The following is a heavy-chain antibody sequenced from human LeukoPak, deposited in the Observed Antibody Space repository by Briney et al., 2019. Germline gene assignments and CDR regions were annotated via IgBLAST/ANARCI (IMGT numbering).Heavy chain of an antibody. D-gene: IGHD2-2*01. CDR1: GFTFSSYG. J-gene: IGHJ3*02. CDR2: IRNDGSNK. V-gene: IGHV3-30*02. Sequence: PGGSLRLSCAASGFTFSSYGMEWVRQAPGKGLEWVAFIRNDGSNKYYGKSVKGRLTISRDNSKNTLYLQMNSLRAEDTAMYYCAKLGYCTSTSCQTHDSFDIWGQGKGSPSLQ. CDR3: AKLGYCTSTSCQTHDSFDI.